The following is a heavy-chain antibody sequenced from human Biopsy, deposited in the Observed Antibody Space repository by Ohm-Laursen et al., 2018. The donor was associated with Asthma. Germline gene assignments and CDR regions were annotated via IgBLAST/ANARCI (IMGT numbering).Heavy chain of an antibody. D-gene: IGHD6-19*01. J-gene: IGHJ4*02. V-gene: IGHV3-30*19. CDR2: ISYDGSSI. CDR3: AREGVAGTHIED. CDR1: RFTYE. Sequence: SLRLSCAASRFTYEMHWVRQAPAKGLEWVADISYDGSSIYYADSVKGRFTISRDNSKNTLSLQMNSLTAEDTAVYYCAREGVAGTHIEDWGQGTLVTVSS.